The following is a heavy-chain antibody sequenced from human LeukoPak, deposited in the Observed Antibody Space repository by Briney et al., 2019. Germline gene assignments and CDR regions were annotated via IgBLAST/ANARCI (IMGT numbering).Heavy chain of an antibody. Sequence: ASVKVSCKASGYTFTGYYMHWVRQAPGQGLEWMGWINPNSGSTNYAQKFQGRVTMTRDTSISTACMELSRLRSDDTAVYYCARIAVAGYFDYWGQGTLVTVSS. V-gene: IGHV1-2*02. D-gene: IGHD6-19*01. CDR2: INPNSGST. CDR1: GYTFTGYY. J-gene: IGHJ4*02. CDR3: ARIAVAGYFDY.